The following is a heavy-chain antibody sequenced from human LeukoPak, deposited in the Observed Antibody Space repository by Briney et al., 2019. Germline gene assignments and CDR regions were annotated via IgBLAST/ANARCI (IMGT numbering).Heavy chain of an antibody. CDR1: GYTFTGYY. J-gene: IGHJ4*02. CDR2: INPNSGGT. CDR3: ARDSSSSAAGRPMKL. V-gene: IGHV1-2*02. Sequence: ASVKVSCKASGYTFTGYYMHWVRQAPGQGLEWMGWINPNSGGTNYAQKFQGRVTMTRDTSISTAYMELSRLRSDDTAVYYCARDSSSSAAGRPMKLWGQGTLVTVSS. D-gene: IGHD6-13*01.